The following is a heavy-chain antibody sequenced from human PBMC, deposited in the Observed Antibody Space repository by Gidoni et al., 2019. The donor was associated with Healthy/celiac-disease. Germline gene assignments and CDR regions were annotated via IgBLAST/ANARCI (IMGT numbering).Heavy chain of an antibody. CDR3: AKRDY. Sequence: QVQLVESGGGVVQPGRSLRLSCAASGFTFRSYGMHWVRQAPGKGLEWVAVISYDGSNKYYADSVKGRFTISRDNSKNTLYLQMNSLRAEDTAVYYCAKRDYWGQGTLVTVSS. CDR1: GFTFRSYG. CDR2: ISYDGSNK. V-gene: IGHV3-30*18. J-gene: IGHJ4*02.